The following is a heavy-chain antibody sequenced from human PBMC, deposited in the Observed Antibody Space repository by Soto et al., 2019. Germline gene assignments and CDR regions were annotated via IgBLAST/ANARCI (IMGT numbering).Heavy chain of an antibody. CDR2: ISGSGGST. CDR1: GFTFSSYA. Sequence: GGSLRLSCAASGFTFSSYAMSWVRQAPGKGLEWVSAISGSGGSTYYADSVKGRFTISRDNSKNSLYLQMNSLRAEDTAVYYCARDLGSSWYPEYFQHWGQGTLVTVSS. D-gene: IGHD6-13*01. CDR3: ARDLGSSWYPEYFQH. V-gene: IGHV3-23*01. J-gene: IGHJ1*01.